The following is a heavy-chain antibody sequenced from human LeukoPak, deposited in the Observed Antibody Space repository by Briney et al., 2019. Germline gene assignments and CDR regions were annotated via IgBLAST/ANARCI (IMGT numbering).Heavy chain of an antibody. J-gene: IGHJ4*02. CDR1: GGTFSSYA. Sequence: SVKVSCKASGGTFSSYAISWVRQAPGQGLEWMGRIIPILGIANYAQKFQGRVTITADKSTSTVYMELSSLRSEDTAVYYCARDLDDSGDYWGQGTLVTVSS. V-gene: IGHV1-69*04. D-gene: IGHD3-22*01. CDR3: ARDLDDSGDY. CDR2: IIPILGIA.